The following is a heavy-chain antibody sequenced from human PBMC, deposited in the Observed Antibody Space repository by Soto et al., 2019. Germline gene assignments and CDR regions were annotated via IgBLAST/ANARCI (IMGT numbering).Heavy chain of an antibody. D-gene: IGHD3-10*01. V-gene: IGHV3-66*01. J-gene: IGHJ6*03. CDR3: GREGAGYYGSGSYFSSYYYYYMDV. CDR1: GFTVSSNY. CDR2: IYSGGST. Sequence: PGGSLRLSCAASGFTVSSNYMSWVRQAPGKGLEWVSVIYSGGSTYYADSVKGRFTISRDNSKNTLYLQMNSLRAEDTAVYYCGREGAGYYGSGSYFSSYYYYYMDVWGKGTTVTVSS.